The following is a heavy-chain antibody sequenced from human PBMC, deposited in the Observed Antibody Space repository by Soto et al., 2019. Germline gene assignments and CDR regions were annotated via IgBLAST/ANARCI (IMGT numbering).Heavy chain of an antibody. CDR2: ISGSGGST. CDR3: AKDLVEPSITIFGVVITDYYYYGMDV. CDR1: GFTFSSYA. J-gene: IGHJ6*02. D-gene: IGHD3-3*01. Sequence: GGSLRLSCAASGFTFSSYATSWVRQAPGKGLEWVSAISGSGGSTYHADSVKGRFTISRDNSKNTLYLQMNSLRAEDTAVYYCAKDLVEPSITIFGVVITDYYYYGMDVWGQGTTVTVSS. V-gene: IGHV3-23*01.